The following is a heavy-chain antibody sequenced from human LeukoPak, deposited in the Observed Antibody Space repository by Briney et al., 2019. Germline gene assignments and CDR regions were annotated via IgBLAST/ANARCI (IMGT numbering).Heavy chain of an antibody. D-gene: IGHD2-21*02. Sequence: PWRSLSLSCAASGFTFGGYTIHWVRQASGKGLEWVGHIRTKANNYATDYDASVKGRFTISRDDSKNTAYLQMNSLKTEDTAVYYCSRHEALPGDYWGQGTLVTVSS. CDR3: SRHEALPGDY. CDR2: IRTKANNYAT. CDR1: GFTFGGYT. V-gene: IGHV3-73*01. J-gene: IGHJ4*02.